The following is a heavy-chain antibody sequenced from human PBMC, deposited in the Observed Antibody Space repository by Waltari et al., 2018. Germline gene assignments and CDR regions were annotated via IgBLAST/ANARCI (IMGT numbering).Heavy chain of an antibody. CDR1: GGTFSSYA. J-gene: IGHJ4*02. CDR3: ASAGGGFYGSGSYLDY. CDR2: IIPIFGTA. Sequence: QVQLVQSGAEVKKPGSSVKVSCKASGGTFSSYAISWVRQAPGQGLEWMGGIIPIFGTANYAQKFQGRVTITADESTSTAYMELSSLRSEDTAVYYCASAGGGFYGSGSYLDYWGQGTLVTVSS. D-gene: IGHD3-10*01. V-gene: IGHV1-69*01.